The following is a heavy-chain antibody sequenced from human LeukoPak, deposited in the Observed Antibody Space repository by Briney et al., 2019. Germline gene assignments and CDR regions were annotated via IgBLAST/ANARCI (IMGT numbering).Heavy chain of an antibody. CDR2: ISYDGSNK. CDR1: GFTFSSYA. CDR3: ARALHDGELDY. V-gene: IGHV3-30*04. Sequence: GGSLRLSCAASGFTFSSYAMHWVRQAPGKGLEWVAVISYDGSNKYYADSVKGRFTISRDNSKNTLYLQMNSLRSEDTAVYYCARALHDGELDYWGQGTLVTVSS. J-gene: IGHJ4*02.